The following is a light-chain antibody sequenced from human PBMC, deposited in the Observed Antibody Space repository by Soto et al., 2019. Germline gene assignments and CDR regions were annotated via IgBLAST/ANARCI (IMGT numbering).Light chain of an antibody. Sequence: DVVVTQSPDSLPVTLGQPASISCRSSQSLVHSDGNTYLNWFQQRPGQSPRRLIYKVSNRDSGVPDRFSGSGSGTDFTLKISRVEAEDVGVYYCMQGIHWPRSFGGGTKVETK. CDR1: QSLVHSDGNTY. CDR2: KVS. CDR3: MQGIHWPRS. J-gene: IGKJ4*01. V-gene: IGKV2-30*02.